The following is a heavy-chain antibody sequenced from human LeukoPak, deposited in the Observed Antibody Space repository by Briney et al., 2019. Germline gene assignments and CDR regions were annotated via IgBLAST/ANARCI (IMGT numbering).Heavy chain of an antibody. V-gene: IGHV3-11*01. Sequence: GGSLRLSCAASGFTFSNYYMSWIRQAPGKGLEWVSYISSSGSTIYYADSVKGRFTISRDNAKNSLYLQMNSLRAEDTAVYYCAITYSSSWYEYFQHWGQGTLVTASS. D-gene: IGHD6-13*01. CDR2: ISSSGSTI. CDR3: AITYSSSWYEYFQH. CDR1: GFTFSNYY. J-gene: IGHJ1*01.